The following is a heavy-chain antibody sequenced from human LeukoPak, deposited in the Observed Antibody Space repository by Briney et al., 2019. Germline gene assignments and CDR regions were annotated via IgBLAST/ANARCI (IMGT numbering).Heavy chain of an antibody. CDR3: ARGEGNDSVWGSFYYYLDV. CDR1: GESFNVFY. D-gene: IGHD3-16*01. V-gene: IGHV4-34*01. J-gene: IGHJ6*03. Sequence: PSETLSLTCAVNGESFNVFYWTWIRQSPGKGLEWIGEINDIGHTNYNASLKSRVTISLDTSQKQFSLKLTSVTAADTAVYYCARGEGNDSVWGSFYYYLDVWGKGTAVTVSS. CDR2: INDIGHT.